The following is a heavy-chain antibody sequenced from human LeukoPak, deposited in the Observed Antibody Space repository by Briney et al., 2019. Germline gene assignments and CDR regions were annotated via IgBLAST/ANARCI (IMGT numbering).Heavy chain of an antibody. Sequence: GESLKISCKGSGYSFTSYWIGWVRQMPGKGLEWMGIIYPGDSDTRYNPSFQGQVTISADKSISTAYLQWSSLKASDTAMYYCARLRYCSSTSCYGEFDIWGQGTMVTVSS. CDR2: IYPGDSDT. CDR1: GYSFTSYW. CDR3: ARLRYCSSTSCYGEFDI. V-gene: IGHV5-51*01. J-gene: IGHJ3*02. D-gene: IGHD2-2*01.